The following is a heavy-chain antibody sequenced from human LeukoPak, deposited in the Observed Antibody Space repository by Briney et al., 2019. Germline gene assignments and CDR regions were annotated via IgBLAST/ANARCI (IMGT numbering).Heavy chain of an antibody. CDR3: AKSRSGSANWALQIFDN. J-gene: IGHJ4*02. CDR2: IYSAGTT. V-gene: IGHV3-66*01. D-gene: IGHD1-1*01. Sequence: GGSLRLSCAASGFTVSNNYMTWVRQAPGKGLGWVSLIYSAGTTYYADSVKGRFTISRDNSKNTVYLQMNSLRAEDTAVYYCAKSRSGSANWALQIFDNWGQGALVTVSS. CDR1: GFTVSNNY.